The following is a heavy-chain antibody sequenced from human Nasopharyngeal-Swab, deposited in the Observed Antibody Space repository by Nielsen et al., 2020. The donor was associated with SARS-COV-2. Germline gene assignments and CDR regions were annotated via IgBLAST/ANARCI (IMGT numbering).Heavy chain of an antibody. V-gene: IGHV3-7*01. J-gene: IGHJ3*02. CDR3: ARDIGCSSTSCGGDAFDI. D-gene: IGHD2-2*01. CDR2: IKQDGSEK. CDR1: GFTFSSYW. Sequence: GGSLRRSCAASGFTFSSYWMSWVRQAPGKGLEWVANIKQDGSEKYYVDSVKGRFTISRDNAKNSLYLQMNSLRAEDTAVYYCARDIGCSSTSCGGDAFDIWGQGTMVTVSS.